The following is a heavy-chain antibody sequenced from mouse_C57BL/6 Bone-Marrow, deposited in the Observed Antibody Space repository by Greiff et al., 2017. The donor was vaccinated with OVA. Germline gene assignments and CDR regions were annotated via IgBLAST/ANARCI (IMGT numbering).Heavy chain of an antibody. CDR2: IHPSDSDT. CDR3: AIYYGRGFAY. J-gene: IGHJ3*01. CDR1: GYTFTSYW. Sequence: QVHVKQPGAELVKPGASVKVSCKASGYTFTSYWMHWVTQRPGQGLEWIGRIHPSDSDTNYNPKFKGKATLTVDKSSSTAYMQLSSLTSEDSAVYYCAIYYGRGFAYWGQGTLVTVSA. V-gene: IGHV1-74*01. D-gene: IGHD1-1*01.